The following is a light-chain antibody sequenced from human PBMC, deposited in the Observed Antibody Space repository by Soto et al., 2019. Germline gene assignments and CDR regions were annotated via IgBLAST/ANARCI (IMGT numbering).Light chain of an antibody. J-gene: IGKJ1*01. Sequence: DIQMTQSPSTLSASVGDRVAIICRASQSISSWLAWYQQKPGKAPKLLIYDASSLESGVPSRFSGSGSGTEFTLTISSLQADDFATYYCQQYNSYRTFGQGTKVDIK. CDR3: QQYNSYRT. CDR2: DAS. V-gene: IGKV1-5*02. CDR1: QSISSW.